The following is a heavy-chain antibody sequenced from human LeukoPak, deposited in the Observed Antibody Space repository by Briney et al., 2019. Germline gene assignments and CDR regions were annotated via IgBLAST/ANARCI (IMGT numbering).Heavy chain of an antibody. Sequence: GGSLRLSCAASGFPFSGSGMHWVRQAPGKGLEWVAVIWYDGSHQYYADSVKGRFTISRDNSKNSLYLQMNSLRAEDTAVYYCVRDNPRCCGVVPANIDDYWGQGTLVTVSS. CDR2: IWYDGSHQ. V-gene: IGHV3-33*01. J-gene: IGHJ4*02. D-gene: IGHD2-15*01. CDR3: VRDNPRCCGVVPANIDDY. CDR1: GFPFSGSG.